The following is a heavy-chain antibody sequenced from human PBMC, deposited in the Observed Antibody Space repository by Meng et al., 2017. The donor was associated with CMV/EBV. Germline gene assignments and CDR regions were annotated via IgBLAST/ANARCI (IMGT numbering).Heavy chain of an antibody. V-gene: IGHV1-8*03. CDR3: ARGPISPRYCSSTSCRYWFDP. CDR2: MNPNSGNT. D-gene: IGHD2-2*01. J-gene: IGHJ5*02. Sequence: ASVKVSCKGSGYTFTSYDINWVRQATGQGLEWMGWMNPNSGNTGYAQKFQGRVTITRNTSISTAYMELSSLRSEDTAVYYCARGPISPRYCSSTSCRYWFDPWGQGTLVTVSS. CDR1: GYTFTSYD.